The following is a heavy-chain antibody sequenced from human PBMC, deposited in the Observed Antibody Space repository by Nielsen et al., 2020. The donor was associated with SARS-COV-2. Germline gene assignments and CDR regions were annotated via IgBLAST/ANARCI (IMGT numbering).Heavy chain of an antibody. Sequence: GESLKISCTASGLSFNNYPLYWVRQAPGKGLEWVALISYDGIDKYYRDSVQGRFTISRDNSRNTLYLEMNSLRVEDTAVYYCVKWVQLDLGYYYHGMDVWGQGTTVTVSS. V-gene: IGHV3-30*18. CDR2: ISYDGIDK. D-gene: IGHD6-6*01. CDR1: GLSFNNYP. J-gene: IGHJ6*02. CDR3: VKWVQLDLGYYYHGMDV.